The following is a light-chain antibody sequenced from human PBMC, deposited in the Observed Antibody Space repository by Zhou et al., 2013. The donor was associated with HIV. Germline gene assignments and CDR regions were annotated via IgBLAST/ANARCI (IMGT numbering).Light chain of an antibody. CDR1: QGIRND. Sequence: DIQMTQSPSSLSASVGDRVTITCRASQGIRNDLGWYQQKPGTAPKRLIYSASSLHSGVPSRFSASGSGTESTLTISSLQLEDFATYYCLQHYTVPQTFGQGTQVEIK. V-gene: IGKV1-17*01. J-gene: IGKJ1*01. CDR2: SAS. CDR3: LQHYTVPQT.